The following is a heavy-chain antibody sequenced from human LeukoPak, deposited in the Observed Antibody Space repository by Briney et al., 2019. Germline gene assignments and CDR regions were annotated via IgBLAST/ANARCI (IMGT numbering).Heavy chain of an antibody. CDR2: ISGSGGST. CDR1: GFTFSSYA. CDR3: AKDPPYYYGSGRHYGMDV. J-gene: IGHJ6*02. V-gene: IGHV3-23*01. Sequence: PGGSLRLSCAASGFTFSSYAMSWVRQAPGKGLEWVSAISGSGGSTYYADSVKGRFTISRDNSKNTLYLQMNSLRAEDTAVYYCAKDPPYYYGSGRHYGMDVWGQGTTVTVSS. D-gene: IGHD3-10*01.